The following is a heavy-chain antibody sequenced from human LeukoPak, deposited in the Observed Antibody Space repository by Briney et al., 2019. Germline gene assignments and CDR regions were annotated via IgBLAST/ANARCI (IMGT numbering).Heavy chain of an antibody. CDR1: GGSFSGYY. V-gene: IGHV4-34*01. J-gene: IGHJ5*02. CDR3: ARGIAAAGYVRGRLLLFDP. Sequence: SETLPLTCAVYGGSFSGYYWSWIRQPPGKGLEWIGESNHSGSTNYNPSLKSRVTISVDTSKNQFSLKLSSVTAADTAVYYCARGIAAAGYVRGRLLLFDPWGQGTLVTVSS. CDR2: SNHSGST. D-gene: IGHD6-13*01.